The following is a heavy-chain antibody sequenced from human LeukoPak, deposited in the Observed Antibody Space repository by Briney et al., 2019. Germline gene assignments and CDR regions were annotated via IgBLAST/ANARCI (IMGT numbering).Heavy chain of an antibody. J-gene: IGHJ4*02. CDR3: ARAMVRGVPFDY. V-gene: IGHV3-30-3*01. Sequence: GGSLRLSCAASGFIFSSYAMHWVRQPPGRGLEWLTVISNDGSTKYYADSVRGRFTISRDNSKSTVYLQINGLRLDDTAVYYCARAMVRGVPFDYWGQGTLVTVSS. CDR1: GFIFSSYA. D-gene: IGHD3-10*01. CDR2: ISNDGSTK.